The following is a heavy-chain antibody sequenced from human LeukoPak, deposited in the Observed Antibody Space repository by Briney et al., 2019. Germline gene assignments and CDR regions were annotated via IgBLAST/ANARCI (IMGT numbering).Heavy chain of an antibody. CDR2: INPNSGGT. D-gene: IGHD3-16*01. V-gene: IGHV1-2*02. J-gene: IGHJ4*02. Sequence: GASVKVSCKASGYAFTGYYMHWVRQAPGQGLEWMGWINPNSGGTNYAQKFQGRVTMTRDTSISTAYMELSRLRSDDTAVYYRAVYDYVWGSFDFDYWGQGILVTVSS. CDR1: GYAFTGYY. CDR3: AVYDYVWGSFDFDY.